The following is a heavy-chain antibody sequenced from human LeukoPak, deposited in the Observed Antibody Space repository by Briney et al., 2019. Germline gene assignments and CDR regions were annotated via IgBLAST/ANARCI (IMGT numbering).Heavy chain of an antibody. J-gene: IGHJ3*02. CDR1: GFTFSSYA. D-gene: IGHD1-14*01. CDR3: ARDGNRAAFDI. CDR2: IKQDGSEK. V-gene: IGHV3-7*01. Sequence: GGSLRLSCAASGFTFSSYAMSWVRQAPGKGLEWVANIKQDGSEKYYVDSVKGRFTISRDNAKNSLYLQMNSLRAEDTAVYYCARDGNRAAFDIWGQGTMVTVSS.